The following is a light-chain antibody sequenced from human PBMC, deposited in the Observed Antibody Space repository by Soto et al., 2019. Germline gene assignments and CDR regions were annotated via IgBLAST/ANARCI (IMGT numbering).Light chain of an antibody. J-gene: IGLJ2*01. CDR3: SAYAGGNTFVL. V-gene: IGLV2-23*02. CDR1: SSDVGSYNR. CDR2: EDN. Sequence: QSALTQPASVSGSPGQSITISCTGTSSDVGSYNRASWYQQHPGKAPKLLITEDNARPSGISHRFSGSKSASTAYLTISAVQAEDEADYYCSAYAGGNTFVLFGGGTKLTVL.